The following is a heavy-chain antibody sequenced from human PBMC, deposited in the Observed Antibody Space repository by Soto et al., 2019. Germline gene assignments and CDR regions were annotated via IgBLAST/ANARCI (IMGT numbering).Heavy chain of an antibody. CDR2: IIPIFGTA. CDR3: ARDRMKYYYGSGNLFYYYGMDV. CDR1: GGAVGSKA. V-gene: IGHV1-69*01. D-gene: IGHD3-10*01. Sequence: PAQLSYKSTGGAVGSKAIICVPPANSHGLEWMGGIIPIFGTANDAQNFQGRVRITADESTSTAYMELSSLRSADTAVYYCARDRMKYYYGSGNLFYYYGMDVWVQGNTVTIS. J-gene: IGHJ6*02.